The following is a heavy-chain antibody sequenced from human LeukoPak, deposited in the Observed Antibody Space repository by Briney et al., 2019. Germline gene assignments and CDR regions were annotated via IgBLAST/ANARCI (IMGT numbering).Heavy chain of an antibody. CDR2: IYYSGST. J-gene: IGHJ6*03. Sequence: PSETLSLICTVSGGSISSSSYYWGWIRQPPGKGLEWIGSIYYSGSTYYNPSLKSRVTISVDTSKNQFSLKLSSVTAADTAVYYCARAGYSSSFAMDVWGKGTTVTISS. V-gene: IGHV4-39*07. CDR3: ARAGYSSSFAMDV. D-gene: IGHD6-13*01. CDR1: GGSISSSSYY.